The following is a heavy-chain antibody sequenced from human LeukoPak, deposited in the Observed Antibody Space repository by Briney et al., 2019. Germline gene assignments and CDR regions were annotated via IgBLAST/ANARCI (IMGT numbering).Heavy chain of an antibody. CDR1: GFTFSSYA. Sequence: PGGSLRLSYAASGFTFSSYAMSWVRQAPGKGLEWVSAISGSGGSTYYADSVKGRFTISRDNSTNTLYLQMNSLRAEDTAVYYCAKDLTSGATRLAAMGTHAFDIWGQGTMVTVS. J-gene: IGHJ3*02. V-gene: IGHV3-23*01. D-gene: IGHD3-16*01. CDR2: ISGSGGST. CDR3: AKDLTSGATRLAAMGTHAFDI.